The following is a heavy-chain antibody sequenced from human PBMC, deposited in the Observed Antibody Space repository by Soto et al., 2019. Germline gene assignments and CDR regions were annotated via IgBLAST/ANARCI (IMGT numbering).Heavy chain of an antibody. Sequence: SLRLSCAASGFTFSSYSMNWVRQAPGKGLEWVSSISSSSSSIYYADSVKGRFTISRDNSKNTLYLQMNSLRAEDTAVYYCATLVRGVIITTPPDYWGQGTLVTVSS. D-gene: IGHD3-10*01. J-gene: IGHJ4*02. CDR2: ISSSSSSI. CDR1: GFTFSSYS. CDR3: ATLVRGVIITTPPDY. V-gene: IGHV3-21*04.